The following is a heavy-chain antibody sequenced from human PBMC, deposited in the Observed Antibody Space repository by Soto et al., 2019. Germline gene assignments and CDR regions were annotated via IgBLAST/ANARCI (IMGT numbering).Heavy chain of an antibody. CDR2: IYPGDSDT. CDR1: GYTFITND. CDR3: ARVIGVARVMAFDI. V-gene: IGHV5-51*01. D-gene: IGHD2-2*01. Sequence: GSVKVSCKASGYTFITNDINWVRQMPGKGLEWMGIIYPGDSDTRYSPSFQGQVTISADKSISTAYLQWSSLKASDTAMYYCARVIGVARVMAFDIWGQGTMVTVSS. J-gene: IGHJ3*02.